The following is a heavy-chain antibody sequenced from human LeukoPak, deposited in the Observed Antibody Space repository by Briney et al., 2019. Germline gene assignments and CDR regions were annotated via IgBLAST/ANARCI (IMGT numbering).Heavy chain of an antibody. CDR3: AGGNDYVWGSYRPGFY. J-gene: IGHJ4*02. CDR2: ISSSGSTI. Sequence: PGGSLRLSCAASGFTFSSYEMNWVRQAPGKGLEWVSYISSSGSTIYYADSVKGRFTISRDNAKNPLYLQMNSLRAEDTAVYYCAGGNDYVWGSYRPGFYWGQGTLVTVSS. CDR1: GFTFSSYE. D-gene: IGHD3-16*02. V-gene: IGHV3-48*03.